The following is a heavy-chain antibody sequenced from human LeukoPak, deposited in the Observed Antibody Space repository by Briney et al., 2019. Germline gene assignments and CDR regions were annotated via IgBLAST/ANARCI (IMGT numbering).Heavy chain of an antibody. CDR3: ARLETLAARRVD. Sequence: KTSETLSLTCTVSGDSISSGTFYWGWIRQSPGKGLEWIGSIYHNGITYYNPSLKSRVTMSVDTSRTQFSLKLSSVTAADTAVYYCARLETLAARRVDWGQGTPVTVFS. V-gene: IGHV4-39*01. D-gene: IGHD6-6*01. CDR2: IYHNGIT. CDR1: GDSISSGTFY. J-gene: IGHJ4*02.